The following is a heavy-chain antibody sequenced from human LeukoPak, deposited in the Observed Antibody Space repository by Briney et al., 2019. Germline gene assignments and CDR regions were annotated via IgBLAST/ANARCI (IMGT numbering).Heavy chain of an antibody. D-gene: IGHD4-23*01. Sequence: GGSLRLSCAASGFTVSSNYMSWFRQAPGKGLEWVGFIRSKAYGGTTEYAASVKGRFTISRDDSKSIAYLQMNSLKTEDTAVYYCTRESDYGGLSYFDYWGQGTLVTVSS. J-gene: IGHJ4*02. CDR1: GFTVSSNY. V-gene: IGHV3-49*03. CDR3: TRESDYGGLSYFDY. CDR2: IRSKAYGGTT.